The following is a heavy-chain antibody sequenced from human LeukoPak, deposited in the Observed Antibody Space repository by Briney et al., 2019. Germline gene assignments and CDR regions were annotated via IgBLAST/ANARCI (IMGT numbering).Heavy chain of an antibody. CDR1: GFTFSGYW. J-gene: IGHJ4*02. CDR3: VRLVAVPDAYFDY. Sequence: GGSLRLSCAASGFTFSGYWMHWVRQARGKGLVWVSRINSDGYSTTYADSVKGRFTISRDNAKNTLFLQMNSLRAEDTAVYYCVRLVAVPDAYFDYWGQGTLVTVSS. V-gene: IGHV3-74*01. D-gene: IGHD2-2*01. CDR2: INSDGYST.